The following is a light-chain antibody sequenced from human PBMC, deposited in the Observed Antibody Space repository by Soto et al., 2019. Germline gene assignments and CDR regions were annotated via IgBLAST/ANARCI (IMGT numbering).Light chain of an antibody. CDR1: QYVANS. CDR2: DAS. Sequence: EIVLTQSPSTLSLSPGERATLSCRASQYVANSLAWYQQKPGQAPRLLIYDASDRAAGIPGRFSGSGSGTDFTLTISSLEPEDFAIYYCQQRSNWPPITFGQGTRLEI. V-gene: IGKV3-11*01. J-gene: IGKJ5*01. CDR3: QQRSNWPPIT.